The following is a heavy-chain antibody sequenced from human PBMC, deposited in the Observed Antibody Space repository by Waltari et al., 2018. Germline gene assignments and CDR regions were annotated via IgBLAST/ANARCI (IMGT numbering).Heavy chain of an antibody. V-gene: IGHV4-4*07. D-gene: IGHD2-2*01. CDR1: GGSISGNY. CDR2: IYSSGST. CDR3: ARPKWRTSWKMGEFDP. Sequence: QVQLQESGPGLVKPSETLSLTCIVSGGSISGNYWTWIRQPAGKGLEWIGRIYSSGSTNYNPSLKSRVAMSIDTSKNQFSRKWTSVSAADTAVYYCARPKWRTSWKMGEFDPWGQGTLVTVSS. J-gene: IGHJ5*02.